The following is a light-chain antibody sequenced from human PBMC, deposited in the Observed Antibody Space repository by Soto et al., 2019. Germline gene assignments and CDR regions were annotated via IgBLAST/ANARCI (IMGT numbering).Light chain of an antibody. CDR1: SSDVGGYNY. J-gene: IGLJ2*01. CDR2: DVS. Sequence: QSVLTQPASVSGSPGQSITISCTGTSSDVGGYNYVSWYQQHPGKAPKLMIYDVSNRPPGVSNRFSGSKSGNTASLTISGLQAEDEADYYCSSYTTSSTLVFGGGTQLTV. CDR3: SSYTTSSTLV. V-gene: IGLV2-14*01.